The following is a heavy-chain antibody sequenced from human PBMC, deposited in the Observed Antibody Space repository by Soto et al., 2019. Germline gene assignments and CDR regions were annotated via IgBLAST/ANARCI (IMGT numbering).Heavy chain of an antibody. CDR1: GFTFSSYA. J-gene: IGHJ4*02. CDR3: VTRKRYCTNGVCLDYFDY. V-gene: IGHV3-64D*08. Sequence: GGSLRLSCSASGFTFSSYAMHWVRQAPGKGLEYVSAISSNGGSTYYADSVKGRFTISRDNSKNTLYLQMSSLRAEDTAVYYCVTRKRYCTNGVCLDYFDYWGQGTLVTVSS. D-gene: IGHD2-8*01. CDR2: ISSNGGST.